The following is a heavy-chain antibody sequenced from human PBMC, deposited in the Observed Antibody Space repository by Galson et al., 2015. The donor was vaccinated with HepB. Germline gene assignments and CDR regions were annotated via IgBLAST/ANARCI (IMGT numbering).Heavy chain of an antibody. Sequence: SLRLSCAASGFTFSNYGMHWVRQAPGKGLEWVAVLWYDGSNRYYVDSVKCRFTISRDNSKNKLYLQMTSLRAEDTAVYYCARGTSVYCTRATCYREGSFDYWGQGTLVTVSS. CDR2: LWYDGSNR. J-gene: IGHJ4*02. D-gene: IGHD2-2*01. CDR1: GFTFSNYG. CDR3: ARGTSVYCTRATCYREGSFDY. V-gene: IGHV3-33*01.